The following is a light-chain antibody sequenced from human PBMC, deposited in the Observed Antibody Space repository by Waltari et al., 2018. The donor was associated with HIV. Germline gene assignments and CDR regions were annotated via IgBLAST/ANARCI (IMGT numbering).Light chain of an antibody. V-gene: IGKV3-20*01. J-gene: IGKJ4*01. CDR2: GAS. CDR1: QSVSSSY. Sequence: DIVSTQSPGPLSLSPGERATLSCRASQSVSSSYLAWYQQKPGQTPRLLIYGASSRAAGSPDRFSGSGAGTDFTLTISRLEPEDVAVYYCQQYGSSLPLTFGGGTKVEIK. CDR3: QQYGSSLPLT.